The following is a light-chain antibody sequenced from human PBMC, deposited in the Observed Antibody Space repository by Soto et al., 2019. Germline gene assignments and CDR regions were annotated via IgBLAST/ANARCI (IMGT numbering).Light chain of an antibody. J-gene: IGKJ1*01. V-gene: IGKV1-5*01. CDR3: QRYNYYST. CDR2: DVS. Sequence: DIQMTQSPSTLSSSIGDRVTITCRASHSLNGRLAWYRQRPGHAPDLLIYDVSTLETGVPSRFKGTGSETEFTLTISGLQPDDFETYYCQRYNYYSTFGPGNTVDIK. CDR1: HSLNGR.